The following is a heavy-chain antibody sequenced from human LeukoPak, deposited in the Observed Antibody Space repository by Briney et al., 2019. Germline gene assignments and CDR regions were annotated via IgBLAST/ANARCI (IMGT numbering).Heavy chain of an antibody. CDR1: GGSISSGGYY. CDR2: IYHSGST. CDR3: ARGVAAAGPDY. V-gene: IGHV4-30-2*01. J-gene: IGHJ4*02. Sequence: SQTLSLTCTVSGGSISSGGYYWSWIRQPPGKGLEWIGYIYHSGSTYYNPSLKSRVTISVDRSKNQFSLKLSSVTAADTAVYYCARGVAAAGPDYWGQGTLVTVSS. D-gene: IGHD6-13*01.